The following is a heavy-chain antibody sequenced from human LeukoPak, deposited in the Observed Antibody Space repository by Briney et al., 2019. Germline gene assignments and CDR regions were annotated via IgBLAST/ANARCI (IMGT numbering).Heavy chain of an antibody. Sequence: PGGTLRLSCAASGFTFSSYGMSWVRQAPGKGLEWVSAISGSGGSTYYADSVKGRFTISRDNSKNTLYLQMNSLRAEDTAVYYCAKFRGLMSYYFDYWGQGNLVTVSS. D-gene: IGHD2-8*01. CDR1: GFTFSSYG. V-gene: IGHV3-23*01. CDR3: AKFRGLMSYYFDY. CDR2: ISGSGGST. J-gene: IGHJ4*02.